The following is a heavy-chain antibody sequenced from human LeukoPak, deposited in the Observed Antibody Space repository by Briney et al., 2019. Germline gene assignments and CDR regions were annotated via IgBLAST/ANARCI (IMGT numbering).Heavy chain of an antibody. Sequence: GGSLRLSCAASGFTFSSYGMHWVRQAPGKGLEWVAVISYDGSNKYYADSVKGRFTISRDNSKNMLYLQMNRLRAEDTAVYYCAKDGVPYCSSTSCSTAIIYYYGMDVWGQGTTVTVSS. V-gene: IGHV3-30*18. D-gene: IGHD2-2*01. CDR2: ISYDGSNK. CDR1: GFTFSSYG. J-gene: IGHJ6*02. CDR3: AKDGVPYCSSTSCSTAIIYYYGMDV.